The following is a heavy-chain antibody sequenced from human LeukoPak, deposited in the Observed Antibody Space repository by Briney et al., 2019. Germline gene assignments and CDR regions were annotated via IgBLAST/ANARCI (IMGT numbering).Heavy chain of an antibody. D-gene: IGHD1-7*01. CDR1: EFTFTSYW. CDR3: ARARNCDY. CDR2: INQDGSEK. J-gene: IGHJ4*02. V-gene: IGHV3-7*05. Sequence: PGGSLRLSCAVSEFTFTSYWMSWVRQAPGKGLEWGANINQDGSEKYYVESVKGRFTTSRDNAKNSLFLQMNSLRAEDTAVYYCARARNCDYWGQGTLVTVSS.